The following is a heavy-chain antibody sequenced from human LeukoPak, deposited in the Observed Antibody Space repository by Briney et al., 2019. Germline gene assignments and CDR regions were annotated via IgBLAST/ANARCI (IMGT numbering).Heavy chain of an antibody. CDR3: AELGITMIGGV. CDR1: GFTFSSYE. Sequence: GGSLRLSCAASGFTFSSYEMNWVRQAPGKGLEWVSYISSSGSTIYYADSVKGRFTIFRDNAKNSLYLQMNSLRAEDTAVYYCAELGITMIGGVWGKGTTVTISS. V-gene: IGHV3-48*03. D-gene: IGHD3-10*02. CDR2: ISSSGSTI. J-gene: IGHJ6*04.